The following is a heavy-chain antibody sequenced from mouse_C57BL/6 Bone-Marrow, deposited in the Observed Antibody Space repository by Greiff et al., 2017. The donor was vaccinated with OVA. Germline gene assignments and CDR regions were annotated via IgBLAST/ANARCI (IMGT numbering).Heavy chain of an antibody. J-gene: IGHJ2*01. V-gene: IGHV1-72*01. Sequence: KESCKASGYTFTNYWMHWVKQRPGRGLEWIGRIDPNSGGTKYNEKFKSKATLTVDKPSSTAYMQLSSLTSEDSAVYYCARYYYGSGYFDYWGQGTTLTVSS. D-gene: IGHD1-1*01. CDR3: ARYYYGSGYFDY. CDR2: IDPNSGGT. CDR1: GYTFTNYW.